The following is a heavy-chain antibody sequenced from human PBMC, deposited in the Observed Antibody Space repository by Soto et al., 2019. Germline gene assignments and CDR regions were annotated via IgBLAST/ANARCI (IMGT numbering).Heavy chain of an antibody. CDR2: IYYSGST. CDR3: ARGMPTVTTFDY. CDR1: GGSISSSSYY. Sequence: SETLSLTCTVSGGSISSSSYYWGWIRQPPGKGLEWIGSIYYSGSTYYNPSLKSRVTISVDRSKNQFSLKLSSVTAADTAVYYCARGMPTVTTFDYWGQGTLVTVSS. J-gene: IGHJ4*02. V-gene: IGHV4-39*07. D-gene: IGHD4-17*01.